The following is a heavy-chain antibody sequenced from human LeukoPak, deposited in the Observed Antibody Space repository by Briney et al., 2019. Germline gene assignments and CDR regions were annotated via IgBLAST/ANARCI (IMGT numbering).Heavy chain of an antibody. J-gene: IGHJ3*02. CDR3: AKDPLWFGWELLNDAFDI. Sequence: GGSLRLSCAASGFTFDDYGMSWVRQAPGKGLEWISGVNWNGGSTGYADSVKGRFTISRDNAKNSLYLQMNSLRAEDTAVYYCAKDPLWFGWELLNDAFDIWGQGTMVTVSS. D-gene: IGHD1-26*01. CDR2: VNWNGGST. V-gene: IGHV3-20*04. CDR1: GFTFDDYG.